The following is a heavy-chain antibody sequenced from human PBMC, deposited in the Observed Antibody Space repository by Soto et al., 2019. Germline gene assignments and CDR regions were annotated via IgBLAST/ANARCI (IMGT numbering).Heavy chain of an antibody. V-gene: IGHV4-31*11. J-gene: IGHJ5*02. Sequence: PSETLSLTCAVSGDSINSGAYYWTWVRQHPGKGLEWIGTIYNDGGTDYSPSLKSRVSMSMDTPKNQFSLRLPSVTAADTAVYFCARGLVEWSIDLWGQGTLVTVSS. CDR3: ARGLVEWSIDL. CDR2: IYNDGGT. D-gene: IGHD3-3*01. CDR1: GDSINSGAYY.